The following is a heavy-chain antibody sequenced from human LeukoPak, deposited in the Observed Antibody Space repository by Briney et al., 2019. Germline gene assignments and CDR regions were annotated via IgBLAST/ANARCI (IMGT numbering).Heavy chain of an antibody. CDR2: IKSDGST. V-gene: IGHV3-74*01. CDR1: GFTFSNAW. CDR3: ARARSSYGYGDAFDI. Sequence: GGSLRLSCAASGFTFSNAWMHWVRQAPGKGLVWVSLIKSDGSTIYADSVKGRFTISRDNAKSTIYLQMNSLRVEDTAVYYCARARSSYGYGDAFDIWGQGTMVTVSS. J-gene: IGHJ3*02. D-gene: IGHD5-18*01.